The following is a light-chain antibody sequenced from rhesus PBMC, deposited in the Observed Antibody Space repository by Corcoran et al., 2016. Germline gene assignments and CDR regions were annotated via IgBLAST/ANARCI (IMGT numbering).Light chain of an antibody. CDR2: AAS. J-gene: IGKJ2*01. Sequence: DIQMTQSPSSLSASVGDRVTITCRASQTISSYLAWYQQKPGKVPKLLIDAASTLQSGVPSRFSGSGSGTDFTLTISSLQPEDFATYYCQQHNSHPCSFGQGTKVEIK. CDR1: QTISSY. CDR3: QQHNSHPCS. V-gene: IGKV1-44*03.